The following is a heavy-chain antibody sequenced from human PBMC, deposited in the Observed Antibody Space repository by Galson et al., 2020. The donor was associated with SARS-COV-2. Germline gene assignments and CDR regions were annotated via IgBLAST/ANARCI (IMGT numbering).Heavy chain of an antibody. Sequence: NSGGSLRLSCAASEFIFSTYNMNWVRQAPGKGLEWVSSISSTSSYIYYADSVKGRFTISRDNAKNSLYLQMNSLRAEDTAVYYCARALGRITIFGGAPDAFEIWGQGTMVTVSS. D-gene: IGHD3-3*01. J-gene: IGHJ3*02. V-gene: IGHV3-21*01. CDR2: ISSTSSYI. CDR3: ARALGRITIFGGAPDAFEI. CDR1: EFIFSTYN.